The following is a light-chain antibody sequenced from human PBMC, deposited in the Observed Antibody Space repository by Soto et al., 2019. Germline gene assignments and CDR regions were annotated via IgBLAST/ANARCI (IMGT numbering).Light chain of an antibody. V-gene: IGKV3-11*01. J-gene: IGKJ5*01. Sequence: LSLSPGERAPLSCRASQSVSSYLAWYQQKPGQAPRLLIYDASNMATGVPARFSGSVSGTDFTLTITSLQPEDFATYYCQQLIDSPLTFGQGTRVEIK. CDR3: QQLIDSPLT. CDR1: QSVSSY. CDR2: DAS.